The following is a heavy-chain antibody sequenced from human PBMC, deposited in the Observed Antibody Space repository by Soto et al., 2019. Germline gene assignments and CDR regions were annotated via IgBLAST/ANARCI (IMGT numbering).Heavy chain of an antibody. V-gene: IGHV2-5*01. CDR2: IYWNDDK. J-gene: IGHJ4*02. Sequence: QITLKESGPTLVKPTQTLTLTCTFSGFSLSTSGVGVGWIRQPPGKALEWLALIYWNDDKRYSPSLKSRLTLTKDTAKNQVVLTRTNMDPVDTATYYCANSNTMSTFGGVIVRRGYFDYWGQGTLVTVSS. D-gene: IGHD3-16*02. CDR3: ANSNTMSTFGGVIVRRGYFDY. CDR1: GFSLSTSGVG.